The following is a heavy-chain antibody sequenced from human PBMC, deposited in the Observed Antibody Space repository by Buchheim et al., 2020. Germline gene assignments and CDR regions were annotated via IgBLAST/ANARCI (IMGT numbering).Heavy chain of an antibody. J-gene: IGHJ5*02. D-gene: IGHD3-22*01. CDR3: ARTGSGSGYSHLDL. Sequence: QVQLQESGPGLVKPSQTLSLTCAVSGGSISSGGYYWGWIRQLPGKGLESIGYKHGSGSSYYNPSLKSRGSISMDTSSNQFFLKLTYVTAADTAVYYCARTGSGSGYSHLDLWGPGIL. CDR2: KHGSGSS. CDR1: GGSISSGGYY. V-gene: IGHV4-31*11.